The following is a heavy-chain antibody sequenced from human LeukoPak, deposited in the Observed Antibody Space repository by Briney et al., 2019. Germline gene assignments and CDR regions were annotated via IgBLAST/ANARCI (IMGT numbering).Heavy chain of an antibody. CDR3: ARGPITTRSHFDY. D-gene: IGHD3-22*01. V-gene: IGHV1-69*13. CDR1: GGTFSSYA. Sequence: SVKVSCKASGGTFSSYAISWVRQAPGQGLEWMGGIIPIFATANYAQKFQGRVTTTADESTSTAYMELSSLRSEDTAVYYCARGPITTRSHFDYWGQGTLVTVSS. CDR2: IIPIFATA. J-gene: IGHJ4*02.